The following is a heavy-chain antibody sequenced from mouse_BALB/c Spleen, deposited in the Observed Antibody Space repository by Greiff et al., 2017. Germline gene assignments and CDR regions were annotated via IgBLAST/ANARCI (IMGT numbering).Heavy chain of an antibody. D-gene: IGHD2-14*01. V-gene: IGHV1-69*02. CDR1: GYTFTSYW. CDR3: TSGVRNYFDY. CDR2: IYPSDSYT. Sequence: VQLQQPGAELVRPGASVKLSCKASGYTFTSYWINWVKQRPGQGLEWIGNIYPSDSYTNYNQKFKDKATLTVDKSSSTAYMQLSSPTSEDSAVYYCTSGVRNYFDYWGQGTTLTVSS. J-gene: IGHJ2*01.